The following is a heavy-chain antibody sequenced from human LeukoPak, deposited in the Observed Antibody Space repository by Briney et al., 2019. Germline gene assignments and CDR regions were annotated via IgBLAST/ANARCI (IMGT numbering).Heavy chain of an antibody. Sequence: ASVKVSCKASGGTFSSYAFSWVRQAPGQGLEWMGWISAYNGNTNYAQKLQGRVTMTTDTSTSTAYMELRSLRSDDTAVYYCARAPPYYDFWSGYPPYYMDVWGKGTTVTASS. D-gene: IGHD3-3*01. CDR3: ARAPPYYDFWSGYPPYYMDV. CDR1: GGTFSSYA. CDR2: ISAYNGNT. J-gene: IGHJ6*03. V-gene: IGHV1-18*01.